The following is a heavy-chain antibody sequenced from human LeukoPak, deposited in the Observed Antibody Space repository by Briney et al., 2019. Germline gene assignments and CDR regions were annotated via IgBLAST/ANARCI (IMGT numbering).Heavy chain of an antibody. CDR3: AKDKYNWNYFDY. CDR1: GFTFSSYA. D-gene: IGHD1-20*01. CDR2: ISGSGTST. Sequence: GGSLRLSCATSGFTFSSYAMSWVSQDPGKGLEWVSTISGSGTSTYYADSVKGRFTISRDNSKNTLYLQMNSLRAEDTAEYYCAKDKYNWNYFDYWGQGTLVTVSS. V-gene: IGHV3-23*01. J-gene: IGHJ4*02.